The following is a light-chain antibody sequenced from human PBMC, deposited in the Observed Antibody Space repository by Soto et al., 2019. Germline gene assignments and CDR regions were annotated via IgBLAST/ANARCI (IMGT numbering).Light chain of an antibody. CDR1: SSDVGDYNY. J-gene: IGLJ1*01. CDR2: DVS. V-gene: IGLV2-11*01. CDR3: CSYAGSYTYV. Sequence: QSVLTQSRSVSGSPGQSVTISCTGTSSDVGDYNYVSWYQQHPGKAPKLMIYDVSKRPSGVPDRFSGSKSGNTASLTISGLQAEDEADYYCCSYAGSYTYVFGTGTKLTVL.